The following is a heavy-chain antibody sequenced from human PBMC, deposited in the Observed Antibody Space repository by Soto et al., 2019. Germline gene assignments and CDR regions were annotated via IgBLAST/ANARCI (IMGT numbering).Heavy chain of an antibody. CDR2: ISGSGDYT. Sequence: GGSLRLSCAASGFTFSTYVMNRVRQAPGQGLEWVSVISGSGDYTYYADSVKGRFTISRDNSKNKLFLQLNSLRAEDTALYYCAKMSMVRGVTKEGM. J-gene: IGHJ6*01. D-gene: IGHD3-10*01. CDR1: GFTFSTYV. CDR3: AKMSMVRGVTKEGM. V-gene: IGHV3-23*01.